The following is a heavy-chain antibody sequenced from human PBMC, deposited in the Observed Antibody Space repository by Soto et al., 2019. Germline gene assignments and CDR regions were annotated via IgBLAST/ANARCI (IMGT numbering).Heavy chain of an antibody. CDR2: INPNSGGT. J-gene: IGHJ6*02. CDR1: GYTFTGYY. CDR3: ARGGIVGATTGYYYGMDV. D-gene: IGHD1-26*01. Sequence: ASVKVSCKASGYTFTGYYMHWVRQAPGQGLEWMGWINPNSGGTNYAQKFQGRVTMTRDTSISTAYMELSRLRSDDTAVYYCARGGIVGATTGYYYGMDVWGQGTTVTVSS. V-gene: IGHV1-2*02.